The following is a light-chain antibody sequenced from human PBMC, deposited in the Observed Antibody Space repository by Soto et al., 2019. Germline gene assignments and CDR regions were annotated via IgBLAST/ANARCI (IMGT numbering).Light chain of an antibody. CDR3: SSYSYTKTRV. CDR2: EVR. Sequence: QSALTQPASVSGSPGQSITISCTGTSSDVGNYNYVSWYQHHPGKAPKVMIYEVRNRPSGVSNRFSGSKSGNTASLTISGLQAEDEADYYCSSYSYTKTRVFGTGTKVTVL. V-gene: IGLV2-14*01. J-gene: IGLJ1*01. CDR1: SSDVGNYNY.